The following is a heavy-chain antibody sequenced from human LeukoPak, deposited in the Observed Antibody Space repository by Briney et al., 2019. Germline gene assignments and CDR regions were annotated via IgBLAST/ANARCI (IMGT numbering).Heavy chain of an antibody. V-gene: IGHV4-38-2*02. CDR2: IYHSGST. Sequence: PSETLSLTCTVSGYSISSGYYWGWIRQPPGKGLEWIGSIYHSGSTYYNPSLKSRVTISVDTSKNQFSLKLSSVTAADTAAYYCARGHKYSGLTVDLDYWGQGTLVTVSS. J-gene: IGHJ4*02. CDR1: GYSISSGYY. CDR3: ARGHKYSGLTVDLDY. D-gene: IGHD1-26*01.